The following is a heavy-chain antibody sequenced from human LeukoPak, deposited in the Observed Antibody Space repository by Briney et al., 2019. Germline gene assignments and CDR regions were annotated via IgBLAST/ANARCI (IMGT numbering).Heavy chain of an antibody. V-gene: IGHV4-61*02. CDR3: ARGPGVFDY. J-gene: IGHJ4*02. CDR1: GGSISSGSYY. CDR2: IYTSGST. Sequence: PSQTLSLTCTVSGGSISSGSYYWSWIRQPAGKGLEWIGRIYTSGSTNYNPSLKSRVTISVDTSKNHFSLKLSSVTAADTAVYYCARGPGVFDYWGQGTLVTVSS. D-gene: IGHD3-10*01.